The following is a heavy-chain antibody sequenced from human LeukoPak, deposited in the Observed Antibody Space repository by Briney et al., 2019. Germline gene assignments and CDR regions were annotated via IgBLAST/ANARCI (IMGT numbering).Heavy chain of an antibody. V-gene: IGHV1-69*05. D-gene: IGHD6-13*01. CDR3: ARDGIAAAGRYNWFDP. CDR2: IIPIFGTA. CDR1: GGTFSSYA. J-gene: IGHJ5*02. Sequence: ASVKVSCKASGGTFSSYAISWVRQAPGQGLEWMGGIIPIFGTANYAQKFQGRVTITTDESTSTAYMELSSLRSEDTAVYYCARDGIAAAGRYNWFDPWGQGTLVTVSS.